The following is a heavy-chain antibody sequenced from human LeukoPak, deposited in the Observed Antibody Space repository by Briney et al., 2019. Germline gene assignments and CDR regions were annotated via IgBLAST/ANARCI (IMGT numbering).Heavy chain of an antibody. CDR3: ARVLRGYCSGGSCYENWFDP. D-gene: IGHD2-15*01. J-gene: IGHJ5*02. CDR1: GGSISSYY. Sequence: SETLSLTCTVSGGSISSYYWSWIRQPPGKGLEWIGYIYYSGSTNYNPSLKSRVTISVDTSKNQFSLKLSSVTAADTAVYYCARVLRGYCSGGSCYENWFDPWGQGTLVTVSS. V-gene: IGHV4-59*01. CDR2: IYYSGST.